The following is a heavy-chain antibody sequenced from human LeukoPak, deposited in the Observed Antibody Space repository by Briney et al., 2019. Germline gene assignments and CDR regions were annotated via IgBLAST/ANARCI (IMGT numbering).Heavy chain of an antibody. V-gene: IGHV4-34*01. J-gene: IGHJ4*02. CDR1: GGSFSGYY. D-gene: IGHD1-26*01. CDR3: AKPSGSYSKRFDY. CDR2: TNHSGSA. Sequence: NPSETLSLTCAVYGGSFSGYYWSWIRQPPGKGLEWIGETNHSGSANYNPSLKSRVTISVDTSKNQFSLKLSSVTAADTAVYYCAKPSGSYSKRFDYWGQGTLVTVSS.